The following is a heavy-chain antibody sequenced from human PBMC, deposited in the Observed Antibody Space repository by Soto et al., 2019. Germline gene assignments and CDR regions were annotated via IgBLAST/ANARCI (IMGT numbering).Heavy chain of an antibody. CDR3: ARDLGILIGYSLYYHYGMDV. J-gene: IGHJ6*02. V-gene: IGHV6-1*01. CDR1: GDSVSSNSAA. Sequence: SQTLSLTCVISGDSVSSNSAAWNWIRQSPSRGLEWLGRTYYRSKWYNDYAVSVKSRITINPDTSKNQFSLQLNSVTPEDTAVYYCARDLGILIGYSLYYHYGMDVWGQRTTVTVSS. D-gene: IGHD3-9*01. CDR2: TYYRSKWYN.